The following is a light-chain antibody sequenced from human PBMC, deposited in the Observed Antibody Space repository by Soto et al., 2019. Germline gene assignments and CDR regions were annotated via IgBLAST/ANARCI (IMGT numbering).Light chain of an antibody. V-gene: IGLV1-44*01. CDR2: NNN. CDR1: SSNIGSNT. CDR3: AAWDDSLNVQV. Sequence: QSVLTQPPSASGTPGQRVTISCSGSSSNIGSNTVNWYQQLPGTDPKLLIYNNNHRPSGVPDRFSGAKSGTSASLAISGRQSDDEADYYCAAWDDSLNVQVFGGGTKLTVL. J-gene: IGLJ3*02.